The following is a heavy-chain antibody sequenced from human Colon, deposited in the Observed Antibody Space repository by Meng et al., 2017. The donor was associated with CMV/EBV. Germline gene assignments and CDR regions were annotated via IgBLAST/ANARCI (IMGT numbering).Heavy chain of an antibody. Sequence: ITLKESGPTLVKPTQTLTLTCTFSGFSLSTNGVTVGWIRQPPGKALEWLALIYWDDDKRYSPSLKSRLTITKDTSKNQVVLTMINMDPVDTATYYCAHRFLRDSSSSLHFDSWGQGTLVTVSS. CDR3: AHRFLRDSSSSLHFDS. D-gene: IGHD6-6*01. CDR1: GFSLSTNGVT. J-gene: IGHJ4*02. V-gene: IGHV2-5*02. CDR2: IYWDDDK.